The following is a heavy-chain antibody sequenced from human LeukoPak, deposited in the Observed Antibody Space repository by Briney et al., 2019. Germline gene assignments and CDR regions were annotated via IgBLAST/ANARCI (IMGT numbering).Heavy chain of an antibody. CDR3: ATAPSRLRYFDWLLYGGGDY. CDR2: MNPNGGNT. D-gene: IGHD3-9*01. V-gene: IGHV1-8*01. Sequence: ASVKVSCKASGYTFTSYDINWARQATGQGLEWMGWMNPNGGNTGYAQKFQGRVTMTRNTSISTAYMELSSLRSEDTAVYYCATAPSRLRYFDWLLYGGGDYWGQGTLVTVSS. CDR1: GYTFTSYD. J-gene: IGHJ4*02.